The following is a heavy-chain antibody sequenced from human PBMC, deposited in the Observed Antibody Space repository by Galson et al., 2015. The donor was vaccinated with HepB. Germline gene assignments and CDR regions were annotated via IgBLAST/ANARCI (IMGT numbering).Heavy chain of an antibody. CDR3: ARGGDYYDSSGYFDYFDF. CDR1: GYTFTKYP. J-gene: IGHJ4*02. V-gene: IGHV1-3*01. CDR2: INPGNGDT. Sequence: SVKVSCKASGYTFTKYPMHWVRQAPGQRLEWMGWINPGNGDTKYSQRFQGRVTITRDTSASTAYMELSSLRSEDTAVYHCARGGDYYDSSGYFDYFDFWGQGTLVTVPS. D-gene: IGHD3-22*01.